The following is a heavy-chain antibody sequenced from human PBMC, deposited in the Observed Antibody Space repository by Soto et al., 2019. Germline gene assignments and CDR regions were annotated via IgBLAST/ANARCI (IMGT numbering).Heavy chain of an antibody. CDR1: GGTFSSYT. J-gene: IGHJ6*03. CDR3: ARDNNHYYYYMDV. Sequence: ASVKVSCKASGGTFSSYTISWVRQAPGQGLEWMGRIIPILGIANYAQKFQGRVTITADKSTSTAYMELSSLRSEDTAVYYCARDNNHYYYYMDVWGKGTTVTVSS. D-gene: IGHD1-20*01. CDR2: IIPILGIA. V-gene: IGHV1-69*04.